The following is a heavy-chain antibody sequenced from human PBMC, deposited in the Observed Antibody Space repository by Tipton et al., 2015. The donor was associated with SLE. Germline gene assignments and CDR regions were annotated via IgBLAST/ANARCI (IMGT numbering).Heavy chain of an antibody. V-gene: IGHV3-30*04. Sequence: RSLRLSCAASGFTFSSSAMHWVRQAPGKGLEWVAVISYDGSNKYYADSVKGRFTISRDNSKNSLYLQMNSLRAEDTAVYYCATSSWTDWGQGTLGTVSS. D-gene: IGHD6-13*01. J-gene: IGHJ4*02. CDR1: GFTFSSSA. CDR2: ISYDGSNK. CDR3: ATSSWTD.